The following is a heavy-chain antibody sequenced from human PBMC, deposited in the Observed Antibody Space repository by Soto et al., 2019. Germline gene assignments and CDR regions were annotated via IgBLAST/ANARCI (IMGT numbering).Heavy chain of an antibody. CDR2: IYPGDSDT. D-gene: IGHD2-15*01. CDR3: ARHMSGAGYCSGGSCLNFYGMDV. CDR1: GYSFTSYW. Sequence: CKGSGYSFTSYWIGWVRQMPGKGLEWMGFIYPGDSDTRYSPSFQGQVTISADKSISTAYLQWSSLKASDTAMYYCARHMSGAGYCSGGSCLNFYGMDVWGQGTTVTVSS. V-gene: IGHV5-51*01. J-gene: IGHJ6*02.